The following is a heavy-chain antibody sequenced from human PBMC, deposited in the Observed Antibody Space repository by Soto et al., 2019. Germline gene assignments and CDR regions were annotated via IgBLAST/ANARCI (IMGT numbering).Heavy chain of an antibody. CDR1: GGSISSGGYY. D-gene: IGHD3-22*01. CDR3: ARASAEYEWLLLRPFDY. Sequence: PSETLSLTCTVSGGSISSGGYYWSWIRQHPGKGLEWIGYIYYSGSTYYNPSLKSRVTISVDTSKNQFSLKLSSVTAADTAVYYCARASAEYEWLLLRPFDYWGQGTLVTVSS. V-gene: IGHV4-31*03. CDR2: IYYSGST. J-gene: IGHJ4*02.